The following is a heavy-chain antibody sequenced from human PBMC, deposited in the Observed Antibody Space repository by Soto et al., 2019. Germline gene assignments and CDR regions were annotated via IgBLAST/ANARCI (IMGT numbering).Heavy chain of an antibody. CDR1: GFTFSSCA. CDR3: ARDKRDLRFLYWSYYFDH. J-gene: IGHJ4*02. D-gene: IGHD3-3*01. Sequence: SLRLSCAASGFTFSSCAMHWVRQAPGKGLEWVALISYDGSNKYYADSVKGRFTISRDNSKNTLYLQMNSLRAEDKAVYYCARDKRDLRFLYWSYYFDHWGQGTLVTVSS. CDR2: ISYDGSNK. V-gene: IGHV3-30-3*01.